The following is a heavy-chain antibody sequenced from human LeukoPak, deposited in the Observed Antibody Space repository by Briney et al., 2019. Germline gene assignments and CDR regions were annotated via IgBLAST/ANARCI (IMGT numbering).Heavy chain of an antibody. CDR2: INPSGGST. J-gene: IGHJ4*02. Sequence: ASVKVSCKASGYTFTSYYMHWVRQAPGQGLEWMGIINPSGGSTSYAQKFQGRVTITADESTSTAYMELSSLRSEDTAVYYCARGLGILTGYLDYWGQGTLVTVSS. D-gene: IGHD3-9*01. CDR1: GYTFTSYY. CDR3: ARGLGILTGYLDY. V-gene: IGHV1-46*01.